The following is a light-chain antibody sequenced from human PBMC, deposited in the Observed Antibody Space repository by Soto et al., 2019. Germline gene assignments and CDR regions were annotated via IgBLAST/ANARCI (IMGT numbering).Light chain of an antibody. J-gene: IGKJ1*01. CDR2: GAT. V-gene: IGKV3-15*01. CDR3: QQYNNWPRT. Sequence: NVLTQSPGTLSLSTGDRATLSCRASQSVSSYLAWYQQKPGQAPRLLIHGATTRATGIPARFSGSGSGTEFTLTISSLQSEDFAVYYCQQYNNWPRTFGQGTKVDNK. CDR1: QSVSSY.